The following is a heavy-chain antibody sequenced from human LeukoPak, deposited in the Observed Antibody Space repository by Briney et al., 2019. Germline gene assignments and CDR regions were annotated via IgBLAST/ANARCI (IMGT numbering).Heavy chain of an antibody. CDR3: ARTPPFYNWNYATGDY. CDR2: INTNTGNP. V-gene: IGHV7-4-1*02. J-gene: IGHJ4*02. Sequence: ASVKVSCKASGYTFTSYAMNWVRQAPGQGLVWMGWINTNTGNPTYAQGFTGRFVFSLDTSVSTAYLQISSLKAEDTAVYYCARTPPFYNWNYATGDYWGQGTLVTVSS. CDR1: GYTFTSYA. D-gene: IGHD1-7*01.